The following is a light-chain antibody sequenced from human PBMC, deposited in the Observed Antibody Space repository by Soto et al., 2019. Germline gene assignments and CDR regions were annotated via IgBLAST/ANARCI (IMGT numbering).Light chain of an antibody. J-gene: IGLJ1*01. Sequence: QSALTQPRSVSGSPGQSVTISCTGTSIDVGGYNYVSWYQHHPGKAPKLMIYDVSKRPSGVPDRFSGSKSGNTASLTISGLQAEDEADYYCCSYAGSYTYVFETGTKLTVL. CDR3: CSYAGSYTYV. CDR2: DVS. V-gene: IGLV2-11*01. CDR1: SIDVGGYNY.